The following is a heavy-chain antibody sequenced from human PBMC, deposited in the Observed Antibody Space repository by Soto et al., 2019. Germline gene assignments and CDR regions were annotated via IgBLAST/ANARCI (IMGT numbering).Heavy chain of an antibody. D-gene: IGHD2-2*01. CDR2: IIPILGTA. J-gene: IGHJ2*01. V-gene: IGHV1-69*01. CDR3: ARDPYQHIVVVQAATGGSWYFDL. Sequence: QVQLVQSGAEVKKPGSSVKVSCKASGGPFSSYAISWVRQAPGQGLEWMGGIIPILGTANYGQKFQGRVPITADASTSTAYMERSSLRSEDTAVYYCARDPYQHIVVVQAATGGSWYFDLWGRGTLVTVSS. CDR1: GGPFSSYA.